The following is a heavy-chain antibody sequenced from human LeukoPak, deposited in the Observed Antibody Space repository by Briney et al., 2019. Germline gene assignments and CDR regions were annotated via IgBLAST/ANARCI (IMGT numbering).Heavy chain of an antibody. CDR1: GFIFSRYS. D-gene: IGHD1-1*01. CDR2: ISSGSSTI. V-gene: IGHV3-48*02. J-gene: IGHJ4*02. CDR3: ARDRGVTTRPRGYFDS. Sequence: GGSLRLSCAASGFIFSRYSMNWVRQAPGKGLEWVSYISSGSSTIYYADSVKGRFTISRDSANSLHLQMNSLRDEDTAVYYCARDRGVTTRPRGYFDSWGQGTLVTVSS.